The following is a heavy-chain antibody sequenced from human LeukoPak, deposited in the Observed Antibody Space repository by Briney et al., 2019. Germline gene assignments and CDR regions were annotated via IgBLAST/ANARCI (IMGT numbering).Heavy chain of an antibody. CDR2: IYHSGST. V-gene: IGHV4-38-2*02. Sequence: SETLSLTCAVSGYSISSGYYWGWILQPPGKGLDWIGSIYHSGSTYYNPSLKSRVTISVDTSKNQFSLKLSSMTAADTAVYYCARDPRLNWFDPWGQGTLVTVSS. CDR3: ARDPRLNWFDP. CDR1: GYSISSGYY. J-gene: IGHJ5*02.